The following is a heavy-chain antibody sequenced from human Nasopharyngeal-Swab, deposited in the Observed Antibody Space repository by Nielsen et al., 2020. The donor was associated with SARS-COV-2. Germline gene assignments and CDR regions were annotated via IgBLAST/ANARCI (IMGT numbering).Heavy chain of an antibody. CDR2: ITSGNSV. D-gene: IGHD6-13*01. V-gene: IGHV3-48*02. J-gene: IGHJ5*02. CDR1: GFPFSPYT. CDR3: ARGPSSTRFDP. Sequence: GESLKISCATSGFPFSPYTMTWVRQAPGKGLQWISYITSGNSVQYPDFVRGRFTIPRDNARNSLDLQLNSLRDVDTAVYYCARGPSSTRFDPWGQGSLVTVSS.